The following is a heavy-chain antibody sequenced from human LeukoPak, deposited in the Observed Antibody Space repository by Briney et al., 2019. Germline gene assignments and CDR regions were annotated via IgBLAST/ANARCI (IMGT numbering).Heavy chain of an antibody. CDR2: ISHDGSNK. J-gene: IGHJ6*02. CDR3: ASYPAYGMDV. D-gene: IGHD3-16*02. Sequence: GRSLRLPCAASGFTFSSYAMHWVRQAPGKGLEWVAVISHDGSNKYYADSVKGRFTISRDNSKNTLYLQMNSLRAEDTAVYYCASYPAYGMDVWGQGTTVTVSS. V-gene: IGHV3-30*04. CDR1: GFTFSSYA.